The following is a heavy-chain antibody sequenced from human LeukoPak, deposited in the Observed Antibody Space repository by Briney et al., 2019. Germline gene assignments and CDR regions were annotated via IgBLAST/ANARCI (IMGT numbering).Heavy chain of an antibody. CDR3: ARADRFRDSTHSYYMDV. J-gene: IGHJ6*03. V-gene: IGHV3-20*04. Sequence: GGSLRLSCAASGFTVSSNYMSWVRQAPGKGLEWVSGINWNGGSTGYADSVKGRFTISRDNAKNSLYLQMNSLRAEDTALYYCARADRFRDSTHSYYMDVWGKGTTVTVSS. CDR1: GFTVSSNY. CDR2: INWNGGST. D-gene: IGHD2-2*01.